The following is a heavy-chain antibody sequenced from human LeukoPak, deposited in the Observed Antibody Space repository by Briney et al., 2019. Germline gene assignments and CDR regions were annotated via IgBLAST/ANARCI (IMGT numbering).Heavy chain of an antibody. V-gene: IGHV4-59*01. CDR2: IYYSGST. Sequence: SETLSLTCTVSGGSLSSYYWSWIRQPPGKGLEWIGYIYYSGSTNYNPSLTSRVTISVDTSKNQFSLKLSSVTAADTAVYYCARDLYYGSGTQWGQGTLVTVSS. D-gene: IGHD3-10*01. J-gene: IGHJ4*02. CDR3: ARDLYYGSGTQ. CDR1: GGSLSSYY.